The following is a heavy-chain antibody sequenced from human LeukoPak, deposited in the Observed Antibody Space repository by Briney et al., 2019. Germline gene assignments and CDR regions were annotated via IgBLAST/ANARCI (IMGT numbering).Heavy chain of an antibody. CDR3: ARDGQLPGSGTLLN. V-gene: IGHV3-7*01. J-gene: IGHJ4*02. CDR1: GFTFSSYW. Sequence: PGGSLRLSCAASGFTFSSYWMSWVRQAPGKGLEWVANIKQDGSQKYYVDSVKGRFTISRDNAKNSLSLQMNSLRVEDTAVYYCARDGQLPGSGTLLNWGQGTLVTVSS. CDR2: IKQDGSQK. D-gene: IGHD1-26*01.